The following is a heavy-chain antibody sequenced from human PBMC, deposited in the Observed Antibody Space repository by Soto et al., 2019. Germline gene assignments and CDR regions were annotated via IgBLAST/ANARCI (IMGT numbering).Heavy chain of an antibody. CDR1: GYTFTSYD. CDR3: ARVDPQGSDYYYGMAV. Sequence: QVQLVQSGAEVKKPGASVKVSCKASGYTFTSYDINWVRQATGQGLEWMGWMNPNSGNTGYAQKFQGRVTMTRNTSISTAYRELSSLRSEDTAVYYCARVDPQGSDYYYGMAVWGQGTTVTVSS. J-gene: IGHJ6*02. V-gene: IGHV1-8*01. CDR2: MNPNSGNT.